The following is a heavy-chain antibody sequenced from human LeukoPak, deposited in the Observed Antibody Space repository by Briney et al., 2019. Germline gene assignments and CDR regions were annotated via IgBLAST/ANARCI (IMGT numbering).Heavy chain of an antibody. D-gene: IGHD1-26*01. Sequence: GGSLRLSCEASGINFSSYGMNWVRQAPGKGLEWVAFIRYDGSYKYYADSVKGRFTISRDNAKNTLYLQMNSLRAEDTAVYYCARGFTGSLDDAFDIWGQGTMVTVSS. CDR2: IRYDGSYK. CDR1: GINFSSYG. V-gene: IGHV3-30*02. CDR3: ARGFTGSLDDAFDI. J-gene: IGHJ3*02.